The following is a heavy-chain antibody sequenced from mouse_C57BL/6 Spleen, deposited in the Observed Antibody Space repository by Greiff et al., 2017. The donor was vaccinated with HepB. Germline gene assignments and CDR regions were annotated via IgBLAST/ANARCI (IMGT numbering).Heavy chain of an antibody. J-gene: IGHJ3*01. CDR1: GYTFTSYW. CDR2: IDPSDSYT. Sequence: QVQLKESGAELVKPGASVKLSCKASGYTFTSYWMQWVKQRPGQGLEWIGEIDPSDSYTNYNQKFKGKATLTVDTSSSTAYMQLSSLTSEDSAVYYCARGSNPDYWGQGTLVTVPA. D-gene: IGHD2-5*01. CDR3: ARGSNPDY. V-gene: IGHV1-50*01.